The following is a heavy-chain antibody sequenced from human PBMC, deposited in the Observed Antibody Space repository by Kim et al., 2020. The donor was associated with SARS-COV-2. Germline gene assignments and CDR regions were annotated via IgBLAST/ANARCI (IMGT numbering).Heavy chain of an antibody. CDR3: ARVLELLWFGGYYFDY. V-gene: IGHV3-11*06. D-gene: IGHD3-10*01. Sequence: SVKGRFTISIDNAKNSLYLQMNSLRAEDTAVYYCARVLELLWFGGYYFDYWGQGTLVTVSS. J-gene: IGHJ4*02.